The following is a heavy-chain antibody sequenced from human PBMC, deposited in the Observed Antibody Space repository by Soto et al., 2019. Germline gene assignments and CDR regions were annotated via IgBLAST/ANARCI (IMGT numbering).Heavy chain of an antibody. CDR1: GYSFTSYW. Sequence: GESLKISCKGSGYSFTSYWIGWVRQMPGKGLEWMGIIYPGDSDTRYSPSFQGQVTISADKSISTAYLQWSSLKASDTAMYYCARYGEQDIVVVPAVSGGYYYYGMDVWGQGTTVTVSS. CDR2: IYPGDSDT. CDR3: ARYGEQDIVVVPAVSGGYYYYGMDV. D-gene: IGHD2-2*01. J-gene: IGHJ6*02. V-gene: IGHV5-51*01.